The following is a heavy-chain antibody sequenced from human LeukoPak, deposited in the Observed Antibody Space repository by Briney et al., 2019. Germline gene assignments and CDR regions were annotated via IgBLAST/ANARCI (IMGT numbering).Heavy chain of an antibody. D-gene: IGHD3-22*01. J-gene: IGHJ4*02. CDR2: ISWNSGSI. CDR3: AKPHDYYDSSGYYLFDY. Sequence: GRSLRLSCAASGFTFDDYAMHWVRQAPGKGLEWVSGISWNSGSIGYADSVKGRFTISRDNAKNSLYLQMNSLRAEDTALYYCAKPHDYYDSSGYYLFDYWGQGTLVTVPS. CDR1: GFTFDDYA. V-gene: IGHV3-9*01.